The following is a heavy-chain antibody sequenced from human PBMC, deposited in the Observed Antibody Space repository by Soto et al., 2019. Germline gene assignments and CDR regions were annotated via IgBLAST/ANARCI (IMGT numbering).Heavy chain of an antibody. CDR1: GGSFGGYY. Sequence: PSETLSLTCAVYGGSFGGYYWSWIRQPPGKGLEWIGEINHSGSTNYNPSLKSRVTISVDTSKNQFSLKLSSVTAADTAVYYCARDDSSGKALDYWGQGTLVTVSS. CDR2: INHSGST. J-gene: IGHJ4*02. V-gene: IGHV4-34*01. D-gene: IGHD3-22*01. CDR3: ARDDSSGKALDY.